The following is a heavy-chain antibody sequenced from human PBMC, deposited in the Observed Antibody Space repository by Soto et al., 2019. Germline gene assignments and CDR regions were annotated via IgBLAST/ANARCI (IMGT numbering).Heavy chain of an antibody. D-gene: IGHD1-26*01. J-gene: IGHJ3*02. CDR2: IYYSGST. CDR3: ATRWSGSYQGAFDI. CDR1: GGSISSSSYY. V-gene: IGHV4-39*01. Sequence: SETLSLTCTVSGGSISSSSYYWGWIRQPPGKGLEWIGSIYYSGSTYYNPSLKSRITISVDTSKNKFSLKLSSVTAADTAVYYCATRWSGSYQGAFDIWGQGTMVTVSS.